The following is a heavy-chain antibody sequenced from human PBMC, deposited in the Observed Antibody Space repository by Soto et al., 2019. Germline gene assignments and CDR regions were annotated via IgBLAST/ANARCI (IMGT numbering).Heavy chain of an antibody. CDR1: GFTFSGSA. CDR3: SRLWAGGDDRDSPPYYLDA. D-gene: IGHD3-10*01. CDR2: IKTRSYNYAT. J-gene: IGHJ4*02. Sequence: VQLVESGGGLVQPGGSVIISCAASGFTFSGSAIHWVRQASGKGLEWLGRIKTRSYNYATAYTASLKGRFTISRDDSKNTAYLQMNSLKTEDIAVYFCSRLWAGGDDRDSPPYYLDAWGQGTLVTVSS. V-gene: IGHV3-73*02.